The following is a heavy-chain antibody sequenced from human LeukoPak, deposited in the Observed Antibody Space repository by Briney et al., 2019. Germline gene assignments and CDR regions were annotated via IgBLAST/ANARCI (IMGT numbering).Heavy chain of an antibody. Sequence: PGGSLRLSCAASGFTFSSYAMSWVRQAPAKGLEWVSAISGSGGSTYYADSVKGRFTISRDNSKNTLYLQMNSLRAEDTAVYYCAKVPVLRFLEWLSLHFDYWGQGTLVTVSS. CDR2: ISGSGGST. D-gene: IGHD3-3*01. CDR1: GFTFSSYA. V-gene: IGHV3-23*01. J-gene: IGHJ4*02. CDR3: AKVPVLRFLEWLSLHFDY.